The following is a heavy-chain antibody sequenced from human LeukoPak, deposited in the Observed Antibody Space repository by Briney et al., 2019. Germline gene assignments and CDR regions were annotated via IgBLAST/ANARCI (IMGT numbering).Heavy chain of an antibody. CDR2: IYHSGST. CDR3: ASYPGGDFDY. D-gene: IGHD3-10*01. V-gene: IGHV4-38-2*02. Sequence: SETLSLTCTVSGYSISSGYYWGWIRQPPGKGLEWIGSIYHSGSTYYNPSLKSRVTISVDTSKNQFSLKLSSVTAADTAVYYCASYPGGDFDYWGQGTLVTVSS. CDR1: GYSISSGYY. J-gene: IGHJ4*02.